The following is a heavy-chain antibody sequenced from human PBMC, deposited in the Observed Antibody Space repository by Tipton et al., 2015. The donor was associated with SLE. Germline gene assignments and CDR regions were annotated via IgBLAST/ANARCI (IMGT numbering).Heavy chain of an antibody. J-gene: IGHJ6*03. CDR2: ISHSGST. D-gene: IGHD3-3*01. CDR1: GETFTGYH. V-gene: IGHV4-34*01. CDR3: ARGVMGFWSYYYMDV. Sequence: GLVKPSETLSLTCSLYGETFTGYHWSWIRQSPGKELELIGGISHSGSTNYNPSLKNRVTISLDTSNKGFSLELTSMTAADTAVYYCARGVMGFWSYYYMDVWGKGTTVTVSS.